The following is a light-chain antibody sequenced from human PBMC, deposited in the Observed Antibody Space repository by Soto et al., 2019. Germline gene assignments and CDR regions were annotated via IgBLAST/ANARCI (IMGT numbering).Light chain of an antibody. V-gene: IGLV2-23*02. Sequence: QSALTQPASVSGSPGQSITISCTGASSDVGSYNFVSWYQQHPGKAPKLMIYDVSKRPSGVSNRFSGSKSGNTPSLTISGLQAEDEADYHSGSYAGTRTWVFGGGTKLTVL. CDR2: DVS. J-gene: IGLJ3*02. CDR3: GSYAGTRTWV. CDR1: SSDVGSYNF.